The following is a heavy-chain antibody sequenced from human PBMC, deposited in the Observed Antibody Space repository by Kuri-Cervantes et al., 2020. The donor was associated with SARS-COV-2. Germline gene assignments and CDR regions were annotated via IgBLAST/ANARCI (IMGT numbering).Heavy chain of an antibody. V-gene: IGHV4-4*09. Sequence: SETLSLTCAVYGGSFSGYHWSWIRQPAGKGLEWIGYIYTSGSTNYNPSLKSRVTISVDTSKNQFSLKLSSVTAADTAVYYCARDLTYNWNLAHYAFDIWGQGTMVTVSS. CDR3: ARDLTYNWNLAHYAFDI. J-gene: IGHJ3*02. D-gene: IGHD1-20*01. CDR1: GGSFSGYH. CDR2: IYTSGST.